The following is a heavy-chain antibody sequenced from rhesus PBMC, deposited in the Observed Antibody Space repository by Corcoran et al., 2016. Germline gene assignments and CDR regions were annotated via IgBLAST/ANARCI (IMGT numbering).Heavy chain of an antibody. CDR1: GGSFTTYW. J-gene: IGHJ4*01. V-gene: IGHV4-80*01. CDR3: AKYGGGSWTPVFDY. Sequence: QVQLQESGPALVKPSETLSLTCAVSGGSFTTYWWTGIRQSPGKGLAWIGEVNGNIGYSNSNPPLKCRVTISQDAFTDQFSLALSSVTAADTAVYYCAKYGGGSWTPVFDYWGQGVLVTVSS. D-gene: IGHD6-25*01. CDR2: VNGNIGYS.